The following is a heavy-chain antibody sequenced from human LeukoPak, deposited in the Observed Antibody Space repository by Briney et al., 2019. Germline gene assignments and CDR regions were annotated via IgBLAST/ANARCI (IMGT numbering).Heavy chain of an antibody. CDR3: AKESPEFDL. CDR2: ISGSGGNT. Sequence: PGGSLRLSCAVSGFSFSDYAMSWVRQAPGKGLEWVSVISGSGGNTYYADSVKGRFTISRDNSKNTLYLQMNSLRAEDTAVYYCAKESPEFDLWGQGTLVTVSS. CDR1: GFSFSDYA. J-gene: IGHJ5*02. V-gene: IGHV3-23*01.